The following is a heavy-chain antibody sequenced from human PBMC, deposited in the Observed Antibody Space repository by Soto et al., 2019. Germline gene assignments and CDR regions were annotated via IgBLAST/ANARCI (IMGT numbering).Heavy chain of an antibody. CDR1: GFTVSSNY. CDR3: ATYYYDSSGYYYGMDV. D-gene: IGHD3-22*01. V-gene: IGHV3-53*01. CDR2: IYSGGST. J-gene: IGHJ6*02. Sequence: PGGSLRLSCAASGFTVSSNYMSWVRQAPGKGLEWVSVIYSGGSTYYADSVKGRFTISRDNSKNTLYLQMNSLRAEDTAVYYCATYYYDSSGYYYGMDVWGQGTTVTVSS.